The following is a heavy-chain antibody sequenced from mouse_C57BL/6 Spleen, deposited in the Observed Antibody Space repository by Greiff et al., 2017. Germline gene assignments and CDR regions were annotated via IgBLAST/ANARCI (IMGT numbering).Heavy chain of an antibody. J-gene: IGHJ2*01. V-gene: IGHV1-19*01. CDR3: ARPTGTRGYYFDY. D-gene: IGHD4-1*02. CDR1: GYTFTDYY. Sequence: EVQLQQSGPVLVKPGASVKMSCKASGYTFTDYYMNWVKQSHGKSLEWIGVINPYNGGTSYNQKFKGKATLTVDKSSSTAYMELNSLTSEDSAVYYCARPTGTRGYYFDYWGQGTTLTVSS. CDR2: INPYNGGT.